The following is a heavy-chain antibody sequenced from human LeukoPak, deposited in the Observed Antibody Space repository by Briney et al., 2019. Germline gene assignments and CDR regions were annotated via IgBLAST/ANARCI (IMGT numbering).Heavy chain of an antibody. CDR2: ISDSGDTT. CDR1: GFTFSSYA. J-gene: IGHJ6*02. V-gene: IGHV3-23*01. D-gene: IGHD3-22*01. Sequence: PGGSLRLSCAASGFTFSSYAISWVRQAPGKGLEWVSGISDSGDTTYYADSVKGRFTISRDNAKNSLYLQMNSLRAEDTAVYYCARELSPYYYDSSGPAVRYYGMDVWGQGTTVTVSS. CDR3: ARELSPYYYDSSGPAVRYYGMDV.